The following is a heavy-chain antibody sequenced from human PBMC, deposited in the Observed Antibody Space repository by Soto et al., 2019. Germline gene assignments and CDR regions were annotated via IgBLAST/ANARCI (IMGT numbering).Heavy chain of an antibody. J-gene: IGHJ4*02. CDR3: ATSRPTVTSKFAY. V-gene: IGHV1-69*13. D-gene: IGHD4-17*01. CDR2: IIPIFGTA. Sequence: SVKVSCKASGGTFSSYAISWVRQAPGQGLEWMGGIIPIFGTANYAQKFQGRVTITADESTSTAYMELSSLRSEDTAVYYCATSRPTVTSKFAYWGQGTLVTVSS. CDR1: GGTFSSYA.